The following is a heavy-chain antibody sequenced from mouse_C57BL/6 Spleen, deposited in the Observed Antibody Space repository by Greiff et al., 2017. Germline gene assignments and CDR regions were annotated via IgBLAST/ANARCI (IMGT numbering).Heavy chain of an antibody. J-gene: IGHJ4*01. V-gene: IGHV1-7*01. D-gene: IGHD1-1*01. Sequence: QVQLQQSGAELSKPGASVKLSCKASGYTFTSYWMHWVKQRPGQGLEWIGYINPSSGYTKYNQKFKDKATLTADKSSSTAYMQLSSLTYEDSAVYYCAAYYGPDYYAMDYWGQGTSVTVSS. CDR3: AAYYGPDYYAMDY. CDR2: INPSSGYT. CDR1: GYTFTSYW.